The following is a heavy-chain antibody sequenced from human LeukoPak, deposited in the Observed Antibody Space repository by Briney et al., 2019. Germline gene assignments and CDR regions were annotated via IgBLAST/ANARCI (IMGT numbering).Heavy chain of an antibody. D-gene: IGHD3-22*01. CDR2: VSGIGGST. V-gene: IGHV3-23*01. J-gene: IGHJ4*02. Sequence: GGSLRLSCAASGFTFSSYAMSWVRQAPGKGLEWVSVVSGIGGSTYYADSVRGRFTISRDNSKNTLYVQMNSLRAEDTAVYYCAKSHESSGHYYYTFDYWGQGTLVTVSS. CDR1: GFTFSSYA. CDR3: AKSHESSGHYYYTFDY.